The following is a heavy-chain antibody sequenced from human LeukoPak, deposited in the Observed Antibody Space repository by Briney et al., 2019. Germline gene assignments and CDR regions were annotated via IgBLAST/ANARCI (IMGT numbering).Heavy chain of an antibody. J-gene: IGHJ4*02. CDR2: IYYSGST. CDR3: ARVVSGSNANFDY. CDR1: GGSISSSSYY. Sequence: SETLSLTCTVSGGSISSSSYYWGWIRQPPGKGLEWIGSIYYSGSTYYNPSLKSRVTISVDTSKNQFSLKLSSVTAADTAVYYCARVVSGSNANFDYWGQGTLVTVSS. V-gene: IGHV4-39*07. D-gene: IGHD1-26*01.